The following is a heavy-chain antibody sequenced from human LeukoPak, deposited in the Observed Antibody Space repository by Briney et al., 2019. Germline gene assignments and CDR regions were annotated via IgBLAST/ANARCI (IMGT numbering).Heavy chain of an antibody. CDR1: GFTFDDYA. CDR3: AKEWYYHGSGSYLRYEYYYGMDV. V-gene: IGHV3-43*02. Sequence: PGGSLRLSCAASGFTFDDYAMHWVRQAPGQGLDWVSLISGDGGGTYYADSVKGRFTISRDNSKNSLYLQMNSLRTEDTALYYCAKEWYYHGSGSYLRYEYYYGMDVWGQGTTVTVSS. J-gene: IGHJ6*02. D-gene: IGHD3-10*01. CDR2: ISGDGGGT.